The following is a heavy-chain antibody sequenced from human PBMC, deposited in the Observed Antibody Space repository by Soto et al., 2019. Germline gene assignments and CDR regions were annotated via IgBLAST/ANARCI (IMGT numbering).Heavy chain of an antibody. CDR1: GFSITTRAMC. CDR3: ARIHGPSGHYVLDY. CDR2: IDWADDK. J-gene: IGHJ4*02. Sequence: SGPTLVNPTQTLTLTCTFSGFSITTRAMCVSWIRQPPGKALEWLALIDWADDKYYSTSLKTRLTISKDTSKNQVVLTMTNVDPVDTATYYCARIHGPSGHYVLDYWGQGSLVTVSS. V-gene: IGHV2-70*13. D-gene: IGHD6-19*01.